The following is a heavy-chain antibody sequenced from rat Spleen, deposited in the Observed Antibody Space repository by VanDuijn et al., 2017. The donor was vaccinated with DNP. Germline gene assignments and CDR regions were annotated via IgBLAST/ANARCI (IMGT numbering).Heavy chain of an antibody. CDR3: TRDGTTGALDA. V-gene: IGHV2-63*01. CDR1: GFSLTIHR. D-gene: IGHD4-1*01. CDR2: MWYDGDT. Sequence: QVQLKESGPGLVQPSETLSLTCNFFGFSLTIHRVTLVRPPLGKVPEWMGKMWYDGDTAYNSALKSRLSISRDTSKNQVFLKMTSLQTDDTGTYYCTRDGTTGALDAWGQGTSVTVSS. J-gene: IGHJ4*01.